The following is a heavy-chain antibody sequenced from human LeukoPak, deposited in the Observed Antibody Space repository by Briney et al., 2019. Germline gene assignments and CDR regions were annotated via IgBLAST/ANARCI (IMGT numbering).Heavy chain of an antibody. CDR3: ARGIDYYDSSGYSY. V-gene: IGHV1-46*01. J-gene: IGHJ3*01. D-gene: IGHD3-22*01. CDR2: INPSGGRV. CDR1: GYTFTSYY. Sequence: GASVKVSCKASGYTFTSYYIQWVRQAPGQGLGWVGIINPSGGRVRYAQKFQGRVTMTSDTSTTTVYLELSSLRSEDTAVYYCARGIDYYDSSGYSYWGQGTMVTVSS.